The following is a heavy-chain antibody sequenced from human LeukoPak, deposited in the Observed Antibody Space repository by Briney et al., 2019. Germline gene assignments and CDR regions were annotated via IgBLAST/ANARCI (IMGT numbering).Heavy chain of an antibody. Sequence: ASVKVSCKASGYTFSDSYIHWVRQAPQQGLEWMGWITPDSGATRYAEKFQGRVAMTRDTSITTAYMELRTLGFDDRATYYCARDKMVRGVSDYWGQGTLVTVFS. CDR1: GYTFSDSY. CDR2: ITPDSGAT. D-gene: IGHD3-10*01. V-gene: IGHV1-2*02. CDR3: ARDKMVRGVSDY. J-gene: IGHJ4*02.